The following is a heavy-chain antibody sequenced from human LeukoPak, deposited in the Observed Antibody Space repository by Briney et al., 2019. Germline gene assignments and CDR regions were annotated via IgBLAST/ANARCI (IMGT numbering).Heavy chain of an antibody. D-gene: IGHD3-10*01. Sequence: PSETLSLTCTVSGGSISSGSFYWSWIRQPAGKGLEWIGLIYTSGSTNYIPSLKSRVTISVETSKKQFSLNLSSVTAADTAVYYCARSHGGSSSYYYYDYMDVWGKGTTVTVSS. CDR1: GGSISSGSFY. J-gene: IGHJ6*03. CDR3: ARSHGGSSSYYYYDYMDV. V-gene: IGHV4-61*02. CDR2: IYTSGST.